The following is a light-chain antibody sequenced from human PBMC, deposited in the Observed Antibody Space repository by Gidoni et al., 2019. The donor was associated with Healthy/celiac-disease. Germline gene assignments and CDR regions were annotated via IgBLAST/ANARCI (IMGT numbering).Light chain of an antibody. V-gene: IGKV1-33*01. J-gene: IGKJ2*01. CDR1: QDISNY. CDR3: QQYDNRPPVYT. Sequence: DIQMTQSPSSLSASVGDRVTITCQASQDISNYLNWYQRKPGKAPKLLIYDASNLETGVPSRFSGSGSGTDFTFTISSLQPEDIATYYCQQYDNRPPVYTFGQGTKLEIK. CDR2: DAS.